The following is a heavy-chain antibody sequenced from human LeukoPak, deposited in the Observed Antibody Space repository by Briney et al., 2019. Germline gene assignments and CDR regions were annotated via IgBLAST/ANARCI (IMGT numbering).Heavy chain of an antibody. D-gene: IGHD3-10*01. CDR2: ISHSGST. J-gene: IGHJ4*02. Sequence: SETLSLTCTLSGVSISYYYWGWIRQRPGKGLEWIGYISHSGSTNYNPSLKSRVTVSVDTSKNQFSLKLSSVTAADTAVYYCASLGLVRGVIDYWDQGTLVTVSS. CDR1: GVSISYYY. CDR3: ASLGLVRGVIDY. V-gene: IGHV4-59*08.